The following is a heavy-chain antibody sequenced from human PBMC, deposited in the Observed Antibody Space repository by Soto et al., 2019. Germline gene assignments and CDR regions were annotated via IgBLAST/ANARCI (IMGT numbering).Heavy chain of an antibody. J-gene: IGHJ5*02. V-gene: IGHV1-46*01. CDR2: INPSGGST. CDR3: ARVFYSDYDSPWGGNNWFDP. CDR1: GYTFTSYY. D-gene: IGHD3-22*01. Sequence: GASVKVSCKASGYTFTSYYMHWVRQAPGQGLEWMGIINPSGGSTSYAQKFQGRVTMTRDTSTSTVYMELSSLRSEDTAVYYCARVFYSDYDSPWGGNNWFDPWGQGTLVTVSS.